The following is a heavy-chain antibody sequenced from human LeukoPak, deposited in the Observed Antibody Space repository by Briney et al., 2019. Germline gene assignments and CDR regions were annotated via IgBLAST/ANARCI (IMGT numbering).Heavy chain of an antibody. CDR1: GLTFSSFW. J-gene: IGHJ1*01. Sequence: TGGSQRLSCAASGLTFSSFWMSWLRRAPGERLEWVANIKQDGSEKYYVDSVKGRFTISRDNAKNSLYLQMNSLRVEDTAVYYCARGGYYYDRGYWGQGTLVTVSS. CDR2: IKQDGSEK. CDR3: ARGGYYYDRGY. V-gene: IGHV3-7*04. D-gene: IGHD3-22*01.